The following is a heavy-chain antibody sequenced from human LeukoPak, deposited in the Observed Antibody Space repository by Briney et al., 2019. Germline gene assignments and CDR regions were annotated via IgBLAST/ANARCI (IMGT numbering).Heavy chain of an antibody. CDR2: INPSGGAT. V-gene: IGHV1-46*01. Sequence: ASVKVSCKASGYTFTSNYMHWVRQAPGQGLEWMGIINPSGGATSYAQKFQGRVTMTRDMSTSTVYMELSSLRSEDTAVYYCARATAGYYDSSGYHISYFDYWGQGTLVTASS. J-gene: IGHJ4*02. CDR3: ARATAGYYDSSGYHISYFDY. D-gene: IGHD3-22*01. CDR1: GYTFTSNY.